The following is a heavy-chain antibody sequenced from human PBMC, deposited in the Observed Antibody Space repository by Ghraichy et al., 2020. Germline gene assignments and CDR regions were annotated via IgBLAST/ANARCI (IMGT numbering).Heavy chain of an antibody. D-gene: IGHD2-2*01. V-gene: IGHV4-30-2*01. CDR2: IYHSGGT. J-gene: IGHJ4*02. CDR3: ARGGGYCSSNICSAFDY. CDR1: GGSISSGAYS. Sequence: LSLTCVVSGGSISSGAYSWSWIRQPPGKALEWIGSIYHSGGTYYNPSLKSRATISVDRSKNQFSLKLTSVTAADTAVYYCARGGGYCSSNICSAFDYWGQGTPVTVSS.